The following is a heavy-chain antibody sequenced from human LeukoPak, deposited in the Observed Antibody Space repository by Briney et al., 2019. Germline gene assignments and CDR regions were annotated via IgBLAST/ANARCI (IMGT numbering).Heavy chain of an antibody. V-gene: IGHV3-23*01. CDR2: ISGSGGST. CDR1: GFTFSSYA. CDR3: AKNQFSEGTPVNAFDI. D-gene: IGHD4-17*01. Sequence: GGSLRLSCAASGFTFSSYAVSWVRQAPGKGLEWVSAISGSGGSTYYADSVKGRFTISRDNSKNTLYLQMNSLRAEDTAVYYCAKNQFSEGTPVNAFDIWGQGTMVTVSS. J-gene: IGHJ3*02.